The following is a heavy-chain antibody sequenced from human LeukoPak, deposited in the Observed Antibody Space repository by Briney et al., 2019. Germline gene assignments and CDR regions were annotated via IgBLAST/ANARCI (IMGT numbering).Heavy chain of an antibody. CDR1: GFTFSSYE. J-gene: IGHJ4*02. V-gene: IGHV3-48*03. CDR2: ISSSGTTI. D-gene: IGHD3-10*01. Sequence: GGSLRLSCAASGFTFSSYEMNWVRQAPGKGLEWVSYISSSGTTIYYADSVKGRVTISRDNAKNSLYLQMNSLRAEDTAVYYCASIPGYYGSGYWGQGTLVTVSS. CDR3: ASIPGYYGSGY.